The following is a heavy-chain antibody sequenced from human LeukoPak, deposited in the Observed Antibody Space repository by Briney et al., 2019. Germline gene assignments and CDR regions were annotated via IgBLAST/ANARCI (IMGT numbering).Heavy chain of an antibody. J-gene: IGHJ4*02. CDR3: ARGLYSYGYVSLDF. CDR2: IYYVGST. CDR1: SGSIDSYY. D-gene: IGHD5-18*01. Sequence: PSETLSLTCTVSSGSIDSYYWSWIRQPPGKGLEWIGYIYYVGSTDYNPSLKSRVTISVDTSKNQFSLKLRSVTAADSAVYYCARGLYSYGYVSLDFWGQGTLVTVS. V-gene: IGHV4-59*01.